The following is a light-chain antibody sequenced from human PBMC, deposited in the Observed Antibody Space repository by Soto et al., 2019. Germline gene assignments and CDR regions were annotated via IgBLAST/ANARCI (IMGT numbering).Light chain of an antibody. J-gene: IGLJ3*02. CDR3: VSWDDNLSARV. CDR2: SDN. Sequence: QSVLTQPPSASGTPGQRVTISCSGRNSNVGSNSVNWYQQFPGMAPKLLLYSDNQRPSGVPDRFSGSKSGTSASLVISGLRSEDEADYYCVSWDDNLSARVFGGGTKLTVL. CDR1: NSNVGSNS. V-gene: IGLV1-47*02.